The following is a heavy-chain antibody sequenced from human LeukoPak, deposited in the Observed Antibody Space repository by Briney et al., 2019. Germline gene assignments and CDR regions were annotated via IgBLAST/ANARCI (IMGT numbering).Heavy chain of an antibody. D-gene: IGHD2-21*02. CDR1: GFTFSSYG. CDR3: AREGLAYCGGDCYSTIDY. CDR2: IWYDGSNK. J-gene: IGHJ4*02. V-gene: IGHV3-33*08. Sequence: GGSLRLSCAVSGFTFSSYGMHWVAQSPGKGLEGVAVIWYDGSNKYYADSVKGRFTISRHNSKNTLYLQMNSLRAEDTAVYYCAREGLAYCGGDCYSTIDYWGQGTLVTVSS.